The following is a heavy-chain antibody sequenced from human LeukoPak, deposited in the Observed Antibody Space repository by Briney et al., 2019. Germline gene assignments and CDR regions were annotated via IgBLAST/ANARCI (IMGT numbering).Heavy chain of an antibody. D-gene: IGHD1-26*01. Sequence: SETLSLTCTVSGGSISSYYWSWIRQPAGKGLEWIGRIYTSGSTNYNPSLKSRVTISVDTSKNQFSLKLSSVTAADTAVYYCARVGANGGYMDVWGKGTTVTVSS. J-gene: IGHJ6*03. CDR2: IYTSGST. CDR3: ARVGANGGYMDV. V-gene: IGHV4-4*07. CDR1: GGSISSYY.